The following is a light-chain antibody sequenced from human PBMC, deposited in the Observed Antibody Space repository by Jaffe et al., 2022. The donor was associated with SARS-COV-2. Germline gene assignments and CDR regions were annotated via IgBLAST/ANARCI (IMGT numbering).Light chain of an antibody. Sequence: DIQMTQSPSSLSASVGDRVTITCQASRDISNYLNWYQQKPGRAPKLLIYDASNLETGVPSRFSGSGSGTDFTFTISSLQPEDIATYYCQQYDNVPVTFGGGTKVEIK. J-gene: IGKJ4*01. CDR3: QQYDNVPVT. CDR2: DAS. V-gene: IGKV1-33*01. CDR1: RDISNY.